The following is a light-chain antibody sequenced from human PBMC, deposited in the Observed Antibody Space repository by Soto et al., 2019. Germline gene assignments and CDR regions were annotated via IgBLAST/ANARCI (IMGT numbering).Light chain of an antibody. V-gene: IGKV1-39*01. CDR1: QSIYSS. CDR2: AAS. Sequence: DIQMTQSPSSLSASVGDRVTITCRASQSIYSSLNWYHQKPGKAPKLLIYAASNLQSGVPSRFSGSGSGTDGTRSISSLQPEDFATYYCQQSYSAPYTFGQGTKLEI. CDR3: QQSYSAPYT. J-gene: IGKJ2*01.